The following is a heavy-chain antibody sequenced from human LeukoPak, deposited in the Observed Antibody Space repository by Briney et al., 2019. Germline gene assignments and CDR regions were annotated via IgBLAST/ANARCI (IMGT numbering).Heavy chain of an antibody. CDR1: GGSVSSGSNY. J-gene: IGHJ4*02. V-gene: IGHV4-61*01. CDR2: IYYSGST. CDR3: ARGPPTRQPLLYGTFDY. Sequence: SETLSLTCTVSGGSVSSGSNYWSWIRQPPGKRLEWIGYIYYSGSTNYNPSLNSRVTISLDTSKNQFSLNLSSVTAADTAVYYCARGPPTRQPLLYGTFDYWGQGTLVTVSS. D-gene: IGHD2-2*02.